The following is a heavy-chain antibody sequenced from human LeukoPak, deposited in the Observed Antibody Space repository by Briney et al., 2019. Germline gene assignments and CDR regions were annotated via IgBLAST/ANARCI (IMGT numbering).Heavy chain of an antibody. D-gene: IGHD1-1*01. J-gene: IGHJ4*02. V-gene: IGHV4-39*01. CDR2: IYYSGNT. Sequence: SETLSLTCTVSGGSISSSSYYWGWIRQPPGKGLEWIGSIYYSGNTYYSPSLKSRVTISVDTSQNQFSLKLSSVTAADTAVYYCARYSRNDHRALDYWGQGTLVTVSS. CDR3: ARYSRNDHRALDY. CDR1: GGSISSSSYY.